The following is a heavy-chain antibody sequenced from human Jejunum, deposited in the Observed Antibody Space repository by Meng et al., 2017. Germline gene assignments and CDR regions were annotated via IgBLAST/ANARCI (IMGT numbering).Heavy chain of an antibody. J-gene: IGHJ4*02. CDR3: ASDQYASAWFKY. D-gene: IGHD2-2*01. CDR2: ISYSGNT. Sequence: HLQLEEPGPGQVKPPESSPHTCTITAGSINSSPYIWGVVRQPAGEGLEWLGCISYSGNTYYTPSLKSRVNISVDTSKNQFSLKVTSVTAADTAVYYCASDQYASAWFKYWGQGALVTVSS. CDR1: AGSINSSPYI. V-gene: IGHV4-39*07.